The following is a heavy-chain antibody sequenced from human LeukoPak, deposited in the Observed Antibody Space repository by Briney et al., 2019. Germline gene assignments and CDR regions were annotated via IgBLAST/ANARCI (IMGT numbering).Heavy chain of an antibody. J-gene: IGHJ6*02. D-gene: IGHD3-3*01. V-gene: IGHV3-23*01. CDR2: IIGSAGST. CDR1: GFTFSSYA. CDR3: AKVRGSRITIFGGVIFASGGMDV. Sequence: PGGSLRLSCAASGFTFSSYAMSWVRQAPGKGLEWVSAIIGSAGSTYYADSVKGRFTISRDNSKNTLYLQMDRLRAEDTAVYYCAKVRGSRITIFGGVIFASGGMDVWGQGTTVTVSS.